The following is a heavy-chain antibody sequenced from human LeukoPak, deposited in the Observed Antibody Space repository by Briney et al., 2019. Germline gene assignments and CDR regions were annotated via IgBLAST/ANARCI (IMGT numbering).Heavy chain of an antibody. D-gene: IGHD1-7*01. CDR1: GGTFSSYA. Sequence: GASVTVSCKASGGTFSSYAISWVRQAPGQGLEWMGWINPNSGGTNYAQKFQGRVTMTRDTSISTAYMELSRLRSDDTAVYYCASAPRITRTTLPDYWGQGTLVTVSS. CDR2: INPNSGGT. J-gene: IGHJ4*02. CDR3: ASAPRITRTTLPDY. V-gene: IGHV1-2*02.